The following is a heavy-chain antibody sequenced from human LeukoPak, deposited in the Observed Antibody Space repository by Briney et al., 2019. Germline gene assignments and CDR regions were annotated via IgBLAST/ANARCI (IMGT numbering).Heavy chain of an antibody. CDR2: IKQDGSEA. CDR3: TRSLDY. J-gene: IGHJ4*02. V-gene: IGHV3-7*01. CDR1: GFTFGSYW. Sequence: GGSLRRSSESTGFTFGSYWMDWVRQSSDQGLEWVANIKQDGSEAYYLDSVKGRFTISRDNAKNALFLQMNSLRAEDTAVYYCTRSLDYWGQGTLVTVSS.